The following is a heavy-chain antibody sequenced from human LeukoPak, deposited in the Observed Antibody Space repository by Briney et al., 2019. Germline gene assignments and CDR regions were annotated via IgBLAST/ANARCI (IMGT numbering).Heavy chain of an antibody. V-gene: IGHV1-2*02. CDR1: GYTFTGHY. Sequence: ASVKFSCKASGYTFTGHYMHWVRQAPGQGLEWMGWINPNSGGTNYAQKFQGRVTMTRDTSISTAYMELSRLRSDDTAVYYCARAGLGYCSSTSCPTDVWGKGTTVTVSS. CDR2: INPNSGGT. CDR3: ARAGLGYCSSTSCPTDV. D-gene: IGHD2-2*01. J-gene: IGHJ6*04.